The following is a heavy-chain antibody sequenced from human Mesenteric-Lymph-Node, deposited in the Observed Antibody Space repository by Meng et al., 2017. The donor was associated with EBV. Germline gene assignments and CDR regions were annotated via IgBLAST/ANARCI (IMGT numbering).Heavy chain of an antibody. CDR2: MNNGGTS. Sequence: LQQWGAGLLKPSENLPLTCAGYGEYFSGFYWSWVRQAPGKGLEWIGEMNNGGTSNYNPSLESRVTISVDPSKNQFSLNLRSVTAADTAVYYCARVKPSIWFGELFYYFDYWGPGILVTVSS. CDR1: GEYFSGFY. CDR3: ARVKPSIWFGELFYYFDY. J-gene: IGHJ4*02. V-gene: IGHV4-34*01. D-gene: IGHD3-10*01.